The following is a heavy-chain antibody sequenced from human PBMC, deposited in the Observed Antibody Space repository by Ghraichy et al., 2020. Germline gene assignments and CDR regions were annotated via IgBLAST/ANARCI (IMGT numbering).Heavy chain of an antibody. CDR1: GDSISSSNHY. J-gene: IGHJ4*02. V-gene: IGHV4-39*01. Sequence: SETLSLTCTVSGDSISSSNHYWGWIRQPPGKGLEWIGSVSSGGSTYYSPSLKSRVTISLDTSKNQFSLNLSPVTAADTAVYFCARRKPPPPSYYYDYSRLPHTYFDYWGQGTLVTVSS. CDR2: VSSGGST. D-gene: IGHD3-22*01. CDR3: ARRKPPPPSYYYDYSRLPHTYFDY.